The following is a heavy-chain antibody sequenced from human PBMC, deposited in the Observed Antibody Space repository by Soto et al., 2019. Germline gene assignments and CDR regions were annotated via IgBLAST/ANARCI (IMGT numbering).Heavy chain of an antibody. J-gene: IGHJ4*02. CDR2: INPNSGGT. Sequence: AASVKVSCKASGYTFAGYYMHWVRQAPGQGLEWMGWINPNSGGTNYAQKFQGRVTMTRDTSISTAYMELSRLRSDDTAVYYCARVVGADMGADYWGQGTLVTVSS. V-gene: IGHV1-2*02. D-gene: IGHD2-15*01. CDR3: ARVVGADMGADY. CDR1: GYTFAGYY.